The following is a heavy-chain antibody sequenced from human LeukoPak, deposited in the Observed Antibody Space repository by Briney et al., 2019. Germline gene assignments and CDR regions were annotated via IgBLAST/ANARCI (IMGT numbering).Heavy chain of an antibody. J-gene: IGHJ3*02. CDR3: ARVVRLGELSLSYAFDI. V-gene: IGHV1-2*02. D-gene: IGHD3-16*02. CDR1: GYTFTGYY. Sequence: ASVTVSCKASGYTFTGYYMHWVRQAPGQGLEWMGWINPNSGGTNYAQKFQGRVTMTRDTSISTAYMELSRLRSDDTAVYYCARVVRLGELSLSYAFDIWGQGTMVTVSS. CDR2: INPNSGGT.